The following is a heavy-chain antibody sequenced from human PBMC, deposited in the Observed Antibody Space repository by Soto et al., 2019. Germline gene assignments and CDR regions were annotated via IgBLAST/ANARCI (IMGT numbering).Heavy chain of an antibody. J-gene: IGHJ3*02. CDR2: IYYNGST. V-gene: IGHV4-59*01. D-gene: IGHD6-19*01. Sequence: PSETLSLTCTVSGGSISSYYWSWIRQPPGKGLEWIGYIYYNGSTNYNPSLKSRVTISVDTSKNQFSLKLSSVTAADTAVYYCARGGYSSGWPPFDAFDIWGQGTMVTVSS. CDR1: GGSISSYY. CDR3: ARGGYSSGWPPFDAFDI.